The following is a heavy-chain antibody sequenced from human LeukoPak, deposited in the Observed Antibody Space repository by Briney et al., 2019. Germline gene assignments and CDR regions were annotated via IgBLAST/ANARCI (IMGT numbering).Heavy chain of an antibody. V-gene: IGHV4-59*08. D-gene: IGHD6-13*01. CDR2: IFYNGGT. J-gene: IGHJ5*02. Sequence: PSDTPSLTCTVSGGSISSYHWNWIRQPPGKGLEWIGNIFYNGGTNYNPSLKSRVTISVDTSKKQISLKLSSVTAADTAVYYCARGVAAGGSYDWFDPWGQGSLVTVSS. CDR1: GGSISSYH. CDR3: ARGVAAGGSYDWFDP.